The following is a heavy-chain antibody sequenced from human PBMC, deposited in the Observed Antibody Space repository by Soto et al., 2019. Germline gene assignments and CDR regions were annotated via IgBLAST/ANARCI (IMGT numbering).Heavy chain of an antibody. D-gene: IGHD3-9*01. CDR2: IYSGGNT. Sequence: EVQLVETGGGLIQPGGSLRLSCAASGFTVSSNYMNWVRQAPGKGLEWVSVIYSGGNTYYADSVKGRFTISRDNSKNTLYLQMNSLRAEDTAVYYCASLHGLGKGDYWVQGTLVTVSS. J-gene: IGHJ4*02. CDR1: GFTVSSNY. CDR3: ASLHGLGKGDY. V-gene: IGHV3-53*02.